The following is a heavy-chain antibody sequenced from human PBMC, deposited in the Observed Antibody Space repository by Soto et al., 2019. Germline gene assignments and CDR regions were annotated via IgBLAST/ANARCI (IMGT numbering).Heavy chain of an antibody. J-gene: IGHJ6*02. D-gene: IGHD4-17*01. Sequence: SETLSLTCTVSGGSISSSSYYWGWIRQPPGKGLEWIGSIYYSGSTYYNPSLKSRVTISVDTSKNQFSLKLSSVTAADTAVYYCARHSTVTYYYYGMDVWGQGTTVTVFS. V-gene: IGHV4-39*01. CDR2: IYYSGST. CDR1: GGSISSSSYY. CDR3: ARHSTVTYYYYGMDV.